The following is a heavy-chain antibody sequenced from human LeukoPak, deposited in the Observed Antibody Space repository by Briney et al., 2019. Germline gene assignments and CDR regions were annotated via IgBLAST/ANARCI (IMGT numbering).Heavy chain of an antibody. D-gene: IGHD4-23*01. CDR1: GASVSSGSYY. CDR3: ARSLYGGNSVGWFDP. Sequence: SETLSLTCNVSGASVSSGSYYWSWIRQPPGKELEWIGYIYYSGSTNYNPSLKSRVTISVDTSKNQFSLKLSSVTAADTAVYYCARSLYGGNSVGWFDPWGQGTLVTVSS. CDR2: IYYSGST. V-gene: IGHV4-61*01. J-gene: IGHJ5*02.